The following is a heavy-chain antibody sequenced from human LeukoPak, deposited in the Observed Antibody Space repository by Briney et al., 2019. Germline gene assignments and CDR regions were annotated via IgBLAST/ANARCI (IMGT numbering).Heavy chain of an antibody. CDR2: INSTVITT. D-gene: IGHD1-20*01. Sequence: AGSLRLSCAASGFTFSDYYMSWIRQAPGKGLEWVSYINSTVITTYCADSVKGRFTISRDNAKNSLYLQMNSLRAEDTAVYYCVRSVYNWNDVDYWGQGTLVTVSS. J-gene: IGHJ4*02. CDR1: GFTFSDYY. V-gene: IGHV3-11*01. CDR3: VRSVYNWNDVDY.